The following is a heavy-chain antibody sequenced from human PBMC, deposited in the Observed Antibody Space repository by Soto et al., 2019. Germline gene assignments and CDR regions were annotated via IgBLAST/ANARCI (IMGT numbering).Heavy chain of an antibody. CDR1: VGTFSIYA. CDR3: ARKGGSYSYYYYYYGMDV. V-gene: IGHV1-69*13. J-gene: IGHJ6*02. D-gene: IGHD1-26*01. CDR2: IIPIFGTA. Sequence: SVTVSCTASVGTFSIYAIIWVRQAPGQGLEWMGGIIPIFGTANYAQKFQGRVTITADESTSTAYMELSSLRSEDTAVYYCARKGGSYSYYYYYYGMDVWGQGTTVTVS.